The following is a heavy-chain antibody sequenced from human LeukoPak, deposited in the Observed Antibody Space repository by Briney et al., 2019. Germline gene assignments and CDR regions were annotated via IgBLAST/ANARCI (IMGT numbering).Heavy chain of an antibody. Sequence: HPGGSLRLSCAASGFTFSNAWMSWVRQAPGKGLEWVSRIRGNGGNTYYADSVKGRFTISRDNSKKTLYLQMNSLRAEDTAVYFCAKDLTAKEYGSGWGYYYYYGMDVWGQGTTVTVSS. J-gene: IGHJ6*02. D-gene: IGHD6-19*01. CDR3: AKDLTAKEYGSGWGYYYYYGMDV. CDR1: GFTFSNAW. V-gene: IGHV3-23*01. CDR2: IRGNGGNT.